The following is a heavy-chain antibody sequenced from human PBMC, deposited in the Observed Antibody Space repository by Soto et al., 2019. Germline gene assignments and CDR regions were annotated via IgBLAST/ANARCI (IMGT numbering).Heavy chain of an antibody. D-gene: IGHD3-3*01. Sequence: PSETMSLTTIVAGRSLGSYYGSWLRQPPGKGLEWIGHIYYSGSTNYNPSLKSRVTISVDTSKNHFSLKLSSVTAADTAVYYCARSSPRVVSPWDYWGQGTLVTVSS. CDR1: GRSLGSYY. CDR2: IYYSGST. V-gene: IGHV4-59*01. CDR3: ARSSPRVVSPWDY. J-gene: IGHJ4*02.